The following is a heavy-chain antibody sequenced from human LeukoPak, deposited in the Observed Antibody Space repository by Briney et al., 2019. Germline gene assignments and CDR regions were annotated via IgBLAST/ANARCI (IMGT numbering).Heavy chain of an antibody. CDR3: AKAAYCSSTSCYFDY. CDR1: GFTFDDYA. Sequence: GRSLRLXCAASGFTFDDYAMHWVRQAPGKGLEWVSGISWNSGSIGYADSVKGRFTISRDNAKNSLYLQMNSLRAEDMALYYCAKAAYCSSTSCYFDYWGQGTLVTVSS. J-gene: IGHJ4*02. D-gene: IGHD2-2*01. CDR2: ISWNSGSI. V-gene: IGHV3-9*03.